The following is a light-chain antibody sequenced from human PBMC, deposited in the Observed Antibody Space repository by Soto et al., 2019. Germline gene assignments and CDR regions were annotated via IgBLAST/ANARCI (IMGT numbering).Light chain of an antibody. CDR2: DAS. CDR3: QHRSKWLT. CDR1: QSVSSY. V-gene: IGKV3-11*01. J-gene: IGKJ4*01. Sequence: EIVLTQSPATLSLSPGERATLSCRASQSVSSYLAWYQQKPGQAPRLLIYDASNRATGIPARFSGSGSGTDFTLTTSSLEPEDFAVYYCQHRSKWLTFGGGTKVEIK.